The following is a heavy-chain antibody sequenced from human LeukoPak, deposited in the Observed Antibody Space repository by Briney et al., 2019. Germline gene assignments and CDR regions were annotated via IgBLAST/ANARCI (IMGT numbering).Heavy chain of an antibody. Sequence: PSETLSLTCTGSGGSISSHYWSWIRQPPGKGLEWIGYIYYSGSTNYNPSLKSRVTISVDTSKNQFSLKLSSVTAADTAVYYCARGLRIAARQGAIGSWFDPWGQGTLVTVSS. CDR2: IYYSGST. V-gene: IGHV4-59*11. D-gene: IGHD6-6*01. CDR1: GGSISSHY. J-gene: IGHJ5*02. CDR3: ARGLRIAARQGAIGSWFDP.